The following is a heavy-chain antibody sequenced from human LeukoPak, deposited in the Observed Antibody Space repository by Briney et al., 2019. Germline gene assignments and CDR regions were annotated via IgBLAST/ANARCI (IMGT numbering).Heavy chain of an antibody. Sequence: PGGSLRLSCAASGFTFSSYSMNWVRQAPGKGLVWVSRINSDGSSTSYADSVKGRFTISRDNSKNTLYLQMNSLRVEDTAVYYCGAFAVVIIVWGQGTLVTVSS. V-gene: IGHV3-74*01. D-gene: IGHD3-3*01. CDR1: GFTFSSYS. J-gene: IGHJ4*02. CDR2: INSDGSST. CDR3: GAFAVVIIV.